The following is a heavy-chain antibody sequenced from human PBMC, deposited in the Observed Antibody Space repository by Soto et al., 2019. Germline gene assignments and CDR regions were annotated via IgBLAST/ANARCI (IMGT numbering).Heavy chain of an antibody. CDR3: ARRYGDYFDY. Sequence: PSETLSLTCTVSGGSISSYYWSWIRQPPGKGLEWIGYMYHSGSTYYNPSLKSRVTISVDTSKNQFSLKLSSVTAADTAVYYCARRYGDYFDYWGQGTLVTVSS. CDR1: GGSISSYY. D-gene: IGHD4-17*01. CDR2: MYHSGST. J-gene: IGHJ4*02. V-gene: IGHV4-4*09.